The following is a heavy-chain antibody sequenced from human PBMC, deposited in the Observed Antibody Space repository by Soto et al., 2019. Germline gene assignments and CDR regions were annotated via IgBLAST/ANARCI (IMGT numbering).Heavy chain of an antibody. CDR1: GFTFSSYA. CDR2: ISGSGGST. Sequence: GGSLRLSCAASGFTFSSYAMSWVRQAPGKGLEWVSAISGSGGSTYYADSVKGRFTISRDNSKNTLYLQMNSLRAEDTAVYYCAKDWGDYDFWSGPFNYWGQGTLVTVSS. D-gene: IGHD3-3*01. J-gene: IGHJ4*02. V-gene: IGHV3-23*01. CDR3: AKDWGDYDFWSGPFNY.